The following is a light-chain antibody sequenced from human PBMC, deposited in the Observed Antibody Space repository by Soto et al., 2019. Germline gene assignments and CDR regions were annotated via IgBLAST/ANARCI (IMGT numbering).Light chain of an antibody. J-gene: IGLJ2*01. CDR2: EVS. Sequence: QSALTQPPSASGSPGQSVTISCTGTSSDDGGYNYVSWYQQHPGKAPKLMIYEVSKRPSGVPDCFSGSKSGNTASLTVSGLQAEDEADYYCSSYAGSNNSPGVFGGGTKLTVL. V-gene: IGLV2-8*01. CDR1: SSDDGGYNY. CDR3: SSYAGSNNSPGV.